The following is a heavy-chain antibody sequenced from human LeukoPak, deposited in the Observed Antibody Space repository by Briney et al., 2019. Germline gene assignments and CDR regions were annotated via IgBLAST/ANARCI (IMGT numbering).Heavy chain of an antibody. V-gene: IGHV4-59*12. CDR1: GGSISSYY. CDR3: ARDCSSTSCPDI. D-gene: IGHD2-2*01. Sequence: SETLSLTCTVSGGSISSYYWSWIRQPPGKGLEWIGYIYYSGSTNYNPSLKSRVTISVDTSKNQFSLKLSSVTAADTAVYYCARDCSSTSCPDIWGQGTMVTVSS. CDR2: IYYSGST. J-gene: IGHJ3*02.